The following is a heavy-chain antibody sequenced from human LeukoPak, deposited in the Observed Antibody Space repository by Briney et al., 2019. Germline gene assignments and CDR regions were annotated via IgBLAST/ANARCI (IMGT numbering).Heavy chain of an antibody. Sequence: GASVKVSCKASGGTFSNYAISWVRQAPGQGLEWMGGIIPIFGTANYAQKFQGRVTITADESTSTAYMELSSLRSEDTAVYYCAAESCYSDSSGYLSVCSPGYFDYWGQGTLVTVSS. V-gene: IGHV1-69*13. CDR1: GGTFSNYA. CDR2: IIPIFGTA. CDR3: AAESCYSDSSGYLSVCSPGYFDY. J-gene: IGHJ4*02. D-gene: IGHD3-22*01.